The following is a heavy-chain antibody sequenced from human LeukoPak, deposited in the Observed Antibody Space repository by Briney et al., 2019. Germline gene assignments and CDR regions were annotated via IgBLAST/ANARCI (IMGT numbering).Heavy chain of an antibody. D-gene: IGHD2-8*01. CDR3: ARLIDGVCLN. J-gene: IGHJ4*02. V-gene: IGHV4-59*01. CDR2: IYYSGST. Sequence: SETLSRTCTVSGGSISSYYWSWIRQPPGKGREWIGYIYYSGSTNYNPSLKSRVTISVDTSKNQFSLKLSSVTAADTAVYYCARLIDGVCLNWGQGTLVTVSS. CDR1: GGSISSYY.